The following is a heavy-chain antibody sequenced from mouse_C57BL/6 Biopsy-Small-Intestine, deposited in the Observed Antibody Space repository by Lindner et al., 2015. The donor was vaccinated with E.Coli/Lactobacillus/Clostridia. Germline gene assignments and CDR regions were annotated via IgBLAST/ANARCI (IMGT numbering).Heavy chain of an antibody. CDR1: GYVFSNSW. J-gene: IGHJ4*01. Sequence: VQLQESGPGQVKPGASVKISCKASGYVFSNSWMNWVKQRPGKGLEWIGRIDPGDGNINYNGKFKGKATLTSDISSSTAYMQLSSLTSEDSAVYFCARRDYGGDYYTLDYWGQGTLVTVSS. CDR3: ARRDYGGDYYTLDY. CDR2: IDPGDGNI. V-gene: IGHV1-82*01. D-gene: IGHD2-4*01.